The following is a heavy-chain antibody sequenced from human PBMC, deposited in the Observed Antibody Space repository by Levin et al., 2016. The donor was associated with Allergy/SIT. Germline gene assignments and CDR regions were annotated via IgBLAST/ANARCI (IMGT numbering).Heavy chain of an antibody. Sequence: SVKVSCKASGYTFTSYGISWVRQAPGQGLEWMGRIIPILGIANYAQKFQGRVTITADKSTSTAYMELSSLRSEDTAVYYCARPTRGVGDYYFDYWGQGTLVTVSS. CDR1: GYTFTSYG. CDR3: ARPTRGVGDYYFDY. J-gene: IGHJ4*02. V-gene: IGHV1-69*04. D-gene: IGHD1-26*01. CDR2: IIPILGIA.